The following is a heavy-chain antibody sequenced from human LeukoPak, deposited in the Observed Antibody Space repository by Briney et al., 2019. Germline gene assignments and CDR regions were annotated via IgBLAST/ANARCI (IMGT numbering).Heavy chain of an antibody. Sequence: PGGTLRLSCAASGFTFSSYSMNWVRQAPGKGLEWVSYISSSSSTIYYADSVKGRFTISRDNAKNSLYLQMNSLRAEDTAVYYCARDEYSSSTTYYHYYMDVWGKGTTVTVSS. CDR2: ISSSSSTI. CDR1: GFTFSSYS. CDR3: ARDEYSSSTTYYHYYMDV. V-gene: IGHV3-48*04. J-gene: IGHJ6*03. D-gene: IGHD6-6*01.